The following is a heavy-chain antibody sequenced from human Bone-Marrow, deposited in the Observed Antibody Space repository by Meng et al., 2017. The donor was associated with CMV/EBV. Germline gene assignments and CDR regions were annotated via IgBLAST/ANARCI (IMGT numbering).Heavy chain of an antibody. Sequence: SETLSLTCTVSGGSVSSGSYYWSWIRQPPGKGLEWIGYIYYSGSTNYNPSLKSRVTISVDTSKNQFSLKLSSVTAADTAVYYCARDTARFVVLAAGAYYYYYGKDVWGQGNTVNFSS. V-gene: IGHV4-61*01. CDR1: GGSVSSGSYY. CDR2: IYYSGST. CDR3: ARDTARFVVLAAGAYYYYYGKDV. D-gene: IGHD2-15*01. J-gene: IGHJ6*02.